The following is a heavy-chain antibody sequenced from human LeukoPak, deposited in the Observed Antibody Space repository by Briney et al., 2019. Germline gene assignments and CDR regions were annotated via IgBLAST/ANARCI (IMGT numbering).Heavy chain of an antibody. CDR2: IYYSGST. CDR1: GGSISSGDYY. Sequence: SETLSLTCTVSGGSISSGDYYWSWIRQPPGKGLEWIGYIYYSGSTYYIPSLKSRVTISVDTSKNQFSLKLSSVTAADTAVYYCGRDRGYTYGLDSWGQGTLVTVSS. D-gene: IGHD5-18*01. V-gene: IGHV4-30-4*01. CDR3: GRDRGYTYGLDS. J-gene: IGHJ4*02.